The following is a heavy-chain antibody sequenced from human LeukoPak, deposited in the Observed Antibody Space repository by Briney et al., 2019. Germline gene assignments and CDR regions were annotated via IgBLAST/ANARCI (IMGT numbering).Heavy chain of an antibody. J-gene: IGHJ6*02. CDR2: ISGSGGST. Sequence: PGGSLRLSCAASGFTFSSYAMSWVRQAPGKGLEWVSAISGSGGSTYYADSVKGRFTISRDNSKNTLYLQMNSLRAEDTAVYYCAKGGSSSSHYYYGMDVWGQGTTVTVSS. V-gene: IGHV3-23*01. D-gene: IGHD6-6*01. CDR1: GFTFSSYA. CDR3: AKGGSSSSHYYYGMDV.